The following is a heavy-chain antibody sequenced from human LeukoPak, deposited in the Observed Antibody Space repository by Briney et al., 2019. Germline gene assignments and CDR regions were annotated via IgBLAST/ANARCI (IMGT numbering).Heavy chain of an antibody. CDR2: IYYSGST. V-gene: IGHV4-59*12. CDR3: ARDDILTGYYPSGGFDY. J-gene: IGHJ4*02. Sequence: SETLSLTCTVSGGSISSYYWSWIRQPPGKGLEWIGYIYYSGSTNYNPSLKSRVTISVDTSKNQFSLKLSSVTAADTAVYYCARDDILTGYYPSGGFDYWGQGTLVTVSS. D-gene: IGHD3-9*01. CDR1: GGSISSYY.